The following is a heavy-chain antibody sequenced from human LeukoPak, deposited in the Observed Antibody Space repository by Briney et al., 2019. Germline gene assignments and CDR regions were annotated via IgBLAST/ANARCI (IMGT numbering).Heavy chain of an antibody. CDR3: ATTTSGGDAFDI. Sequence: PSETLSLTCTDSGGSFNSGRDYWGWIRQPPGKDLEWIGSIHHSGSTYYNPSLKSRVTISVDTSNNQFSLNLRSVTAADTAVYYCATTTSGGDAFDIWGQGTMVTVSS. J-gene: IGHJ3*02. CDR1: GGSFNSGRDY. CDR2: IHHSGST. V-gene: IGHV4-39*07. D-gene: IGHD1-26*01.